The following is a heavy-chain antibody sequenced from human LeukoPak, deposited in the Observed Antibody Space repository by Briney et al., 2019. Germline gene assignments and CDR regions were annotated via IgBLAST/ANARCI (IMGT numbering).Heavy chain of an antibody. D-gene: IGHD2-21*02. J-gene: IGHJ1*01. CDR2: ISGSGGST. V-gene: IGHV3-23*01. CDR3: AKWVDTYCGGDCYSSYFQH. Sequence: GGSLRLSCVVSGFTFSSYAMSWVRQAPGKGLEWVSGISGSGGSTYYADSVKGRFTISRDNSKNTLYLQMNSLRAEDTAVYYCAKWVDTYCGGDCYSSYFQHWGQGTLVTVSS. CDR1: GFTFSSYA.